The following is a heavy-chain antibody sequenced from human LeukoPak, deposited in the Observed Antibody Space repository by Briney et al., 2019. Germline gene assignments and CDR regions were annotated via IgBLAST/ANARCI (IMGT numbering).Heavy chain of an antibody. V-gene: IGHV4-30-4*08. Sequence: SETLSLTCTVSGGSISSGDYYWSWIRKPPGKGLEWIGYIYYSGSTYCNPSLKSRVTISVDTSKNQFSLKLSSVTAADTAVYYCARPGRKWEPNDAFDIWGQGTMVTVSS. CDR2: IYYSGST. CDR1: GGSISSGDYY. D-gene: IGHD1-26*01. CDR3: ARPGRKWEPNDAFDI. J-gene: IGHJ3*02.